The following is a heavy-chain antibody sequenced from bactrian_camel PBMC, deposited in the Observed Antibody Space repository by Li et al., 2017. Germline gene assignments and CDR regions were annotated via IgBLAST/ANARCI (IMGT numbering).Heavy chain of an antibody. Sequence: HVQLVESGGALVQPGGSLRLSCVASGFSFSTYDMAWVRQGPGKGLEWISAIYSGGFSSFYSDSVKDRFTISRDNTKNVLYLQMDGLKSEDTGMYSCAAESYCRYAHYPDPAFADWGQGTQVTVS. V-gene: IGHV3S1*01. CDR2: IYSGGFSS. J-gene: IGHJ4*01. CDR3: AAESYCRYAHYPDPAFAD. D-gene: IGHD3*01. CDR1: GFSFSTYD.